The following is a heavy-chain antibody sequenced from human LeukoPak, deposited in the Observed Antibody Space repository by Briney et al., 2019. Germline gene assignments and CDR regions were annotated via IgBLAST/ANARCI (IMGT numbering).Heavy chain of an antibody. D-gene: IGHD6-13*01. Sequence: SETLSLTCTVSGGSISSSSYYWGWIRQHPGKGLEWIGYIHYSGSTYYNPSLKSRVTISVDTSKNQFSLKLSSVTAADTAVYYCARETLAAAGSRGYYYMDVWGKGTTVTVSS. CDR3: ARETLAAAGSRGYYYMDV. V-gene: IGHV4-31*03. CDR1: GGSISSSSYY. J-gene: IGHJ6*03. CDR2: IHYSGST.